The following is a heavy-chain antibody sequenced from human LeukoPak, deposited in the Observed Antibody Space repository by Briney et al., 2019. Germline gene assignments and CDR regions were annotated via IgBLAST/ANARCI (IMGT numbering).Heavy chain of an antibody. Sequence: PGGSLRLSCAASGFTFSSYAMHWVRQAPGKGLEWVAVISYDGSNKYYADSVKGRFTISRDNSKNTLYLQMNSLRAEDTAVYYRARGDPIVVVYWGQGTLVTVSS. V-gene: IGHV3-30*14. CDR3: ARGDPIVVVY. D-gene: IGHD3-22*01. CDR2: ISYDGSNK. J-gene: IGHJ4*02. CDR1: GFTFSSYA.